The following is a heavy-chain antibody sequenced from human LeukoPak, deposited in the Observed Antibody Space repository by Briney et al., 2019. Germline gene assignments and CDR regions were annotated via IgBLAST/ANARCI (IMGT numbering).Heavy chain of an antibody. D-gene: IGHD4-11*01. J-gene: IGHJ6*03. CDR2: ISYDGSNK. CDR3: ARGDDYSRDYYYYYMDV. V-gene: IGHV3-30*01. Sequence: GGSLRLSCATSGFTFSDYYMSWIRQAPGKGLEWVAVISYDGSNKYYADSVKGRFTISRDNSKNTLYLQMNSLRAEDTAVYYCARGDDYSRDYYYYYMDVWGKGTTVTVSS. CDR1: GFTFSDYY.